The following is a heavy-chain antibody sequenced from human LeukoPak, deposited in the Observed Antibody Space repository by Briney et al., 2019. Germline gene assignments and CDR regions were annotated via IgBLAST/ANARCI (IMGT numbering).Heavy chain of an antibody. CDR1: GYSFTSYW. CDR3: AGWAGSYGHTYYFDY. J-gene: IGHJ4*02. Sequence: GESLKISCRGSGYSFTSYWIGWVRQMPGKGLEWMGIIYPGDSDTRYSPSFQGQVTISADKSISTAYLQWSSLKASDTAMYYCAGWAGSYGHTYYFDYWGQGTLVTVSS. D-gene: IGHD5-18*01. V-gene: IGHV5-51*01. CDR2: IYPGDSDT.